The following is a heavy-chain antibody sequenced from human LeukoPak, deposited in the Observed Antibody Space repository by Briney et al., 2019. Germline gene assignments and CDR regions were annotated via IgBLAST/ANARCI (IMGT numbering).Heavy chain of an antibody. V-gene: IGHV4-39*07. J-gene: IGHJ6*03. CDR1: GGSISSSSYY. CDR2: IYYSGST. Sequence: SETLSLTCTVSGGSISSSSYYWGWIRQPPGKGLEWIGSIYYSGSTYYNPSLKSRVTISVDTSKNQFSLKLSSVTAADTAVYYCARNNHRGVVVPAAPSDYYYYMDVWGKGTTVTVSS. CDR3: ARNNHRGVVVPAAPSDYYYYMDV. D-gene: IGHD2-2*01.